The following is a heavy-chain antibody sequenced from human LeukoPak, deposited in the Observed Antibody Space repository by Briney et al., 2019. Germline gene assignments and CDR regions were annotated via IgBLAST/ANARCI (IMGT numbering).Heavy chain of an antibody. V-gene: IGHV4-38-2*02. J-gene: IGHJ5*02. D-gene: IGHD2-2*01. CDR3: AGDPRWLTPDCTSTSCYENYFAP. CDR1: GYSISSGYQ. Sequence: PSETLSLTCAVSGYSISSGYQWAWIRQPPGRGLGWIGSVHHNAGAHYNPSLRSRVTISVDTSKNHFSLKLNSVTVADTAIYYCAGDPRWLTPDCTSTSCYENYFAPWGQGTLVTVSS. CDR2: VHHNAGA.